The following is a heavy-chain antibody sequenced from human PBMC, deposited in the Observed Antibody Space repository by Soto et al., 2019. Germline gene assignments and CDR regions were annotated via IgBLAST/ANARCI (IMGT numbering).Heavy chain of an antibody. CDR1: GFTFNRFG. CDR2: ISSASSTT. V-gene: IGHV3-48*01. CDR3: ERRPLWSGLSDYYYIDV. J-gene: IGHJ6*03. D-gene: IGHD3-3*01. Sequence: EEHLVESGGALVQPGGSLRLSCAASGFTFNRFGMNWVRQAPGKGLEWMSYISSASSTTQYAESVKGRFTISRDNVRDSLYLQVSSLRVEDTAVYYCERRPLWSGLSDYYYIDVWGKGTTVNVSS.